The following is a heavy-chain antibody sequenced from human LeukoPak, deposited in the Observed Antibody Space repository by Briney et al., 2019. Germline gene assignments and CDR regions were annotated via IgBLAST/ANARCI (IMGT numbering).Heavy chain of an antibody. V-gene: IGHV1-2*06. J-gene: IGHJ4*02. Sequence: ASVKVSCKASGYTLTDYYMHWVRQAPGQGLEGMGRINPNSGGTNYAQKFQGRVTMTRDTSISTVYMELSRLRSDDTAVYYCARVGYYESSGYYEYWGQGTLVAVSS. D-gene: IGHD3-22*01. CDR2: INPNSGGT. CDR3: ARVGYYESSGYYEY. CDR1: GYTLTDYY.